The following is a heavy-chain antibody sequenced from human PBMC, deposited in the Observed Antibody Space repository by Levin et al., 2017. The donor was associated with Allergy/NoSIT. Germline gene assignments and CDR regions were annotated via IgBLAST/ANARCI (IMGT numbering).Heavy chain of an antibody. J-gene: IGHJ4*02. Sequence: HTGGSLRLSCAASGFTFTNYWMTWVRQAPGKGLEWVANIDQGGSGKYYVDSVKGRFTISRDNDMNSLYLQMNSLRAEDTAVYFCARTGDDYWGLGTLVTVSS. CDR2: IDQGGSGK. V-gene: IGHV3-7*04. CDR1: GFTFTNYW. CDR3: ARTGDDY. D-gene: IGHD4-17*01.